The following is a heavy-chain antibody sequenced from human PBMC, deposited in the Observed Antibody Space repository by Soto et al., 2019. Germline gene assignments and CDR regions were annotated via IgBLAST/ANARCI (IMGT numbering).Heavy chain of an antibody. J-gene: IGHJ6*02. CDR3: ARDQTGTNFLYYYGMDV. CDR2: IWYDGSNK. CDR1: GFTFSSYG. D-gene: IGHD1-7*01. V-gene: IGHV3-33*01. Sequence: QVQLVESGGGVVQPGRSLRLSCAASGFTFSSYGMHWVRQAPGKGLEWVAVIWYDGSNKYYADSVKGRFTISRDNSKNTLYLQMNSLRAEDTAVYYCARDQTGTNFLYYYGMDVWGQGTTVTVCS.